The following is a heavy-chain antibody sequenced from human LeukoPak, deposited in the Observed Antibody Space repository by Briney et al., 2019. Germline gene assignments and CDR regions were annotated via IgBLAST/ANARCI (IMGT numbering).Heavy chain of an antibody. V-gene: IGHV3-74*01. J-gene: IGHJ4*02. CDR1: GFTLSSYW. D-gene: IGHD3-22*01. Sequence: PGGSLRLSCAASGFTLSSYWMHSVRQAPGKGLVWVSRINSDGSSTSYADSVKGRFTISRDNAKNTLYLQINSLRAEDTAVYYCARGAYYYDSSGESHFDYWGQGTLVTVSS. CDR2: INSDGSST. CDR3: ARGAYYYDSSGESHFDY.